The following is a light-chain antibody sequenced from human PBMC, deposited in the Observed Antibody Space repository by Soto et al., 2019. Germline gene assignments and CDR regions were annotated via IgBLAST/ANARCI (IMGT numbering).Light chain of an antibody. CDR1: SSDVGSYDL. V-gene: IGLV2-23*02. CDR2: EVN. CDR3: CSYEGSSTFLIL. Sequence: QSVLTQPASVSGSPGQSITISCTGTSSDVGSYDLVSWYQQHPGKAPKLLIFEVNKRPSGVSVRFSGSKSGNTASLTISGLEAEDEADYYCCSYEGSSTFLILFGGGTQLTVL. J-gene: IGLJ2*01.